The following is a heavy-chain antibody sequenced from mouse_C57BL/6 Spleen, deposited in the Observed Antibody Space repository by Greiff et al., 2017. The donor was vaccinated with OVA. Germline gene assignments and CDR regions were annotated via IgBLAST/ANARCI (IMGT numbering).Heavy chain of an antibody. J-gene: IGHJ4*01. CDR1: GYTFTSYG. CDR2: IYPRSGNT. D-gene: IGHD2-2*01. CDR3: AREGTYGYGSGAMDY. V-gene: IGHV1-81*01. Sequence: QVQLQQSGAELARPGASVKLSCKASGYTFTSYGISWVKQRTGQGLEWIGEIYPRSGNTYYNEKFKGKATLTADKSSSTAYMELRSLTSEDSAVYFCAREGTYGYGSGAMDYWGQGTSVTVSS.